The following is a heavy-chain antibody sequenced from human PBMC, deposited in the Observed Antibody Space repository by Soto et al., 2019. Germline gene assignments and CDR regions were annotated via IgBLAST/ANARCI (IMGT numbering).Heavy chain of an antibody. V-gene: IGHV3-23*01. CDR1: GFSFSSYA. D-gene: IGHD5-12*01. J-gene: IGHJ6*03. CDR2: ISGSGRST. Sequence: GGSLRLSCAASGFSFSSYAMSWVLQAPWKGLEWVSTISGSGRSTYYADSVKGRFTISRDNSKNTLYLQVNSLRVEDTAEYYCAKDPSGYADGYYYYYYMHVWGKGTTVTVSS. CDR3: AKDPSGYADGYYYYYYMHV.